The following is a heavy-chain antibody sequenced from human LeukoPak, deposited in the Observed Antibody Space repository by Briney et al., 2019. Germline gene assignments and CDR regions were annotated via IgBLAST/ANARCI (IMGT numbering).Heavy chain of an antibody. J-gene: IGHJ4*02. CDR3: ARDPMYYFDY. Sequence: GGSLRLSCVASGFSFSGYSMTWVRQAPGKGLEWVANIKQEGSEKYSVDSGKGRFTISRDNAKNSLYLQMNSLRAEDTAVYYCARDPMYYFDYWGQGTLVTVSS. CDR2: IKQEGSEK. V-gene: IGHV3-7*04. CDR1: GFSFSGYS.